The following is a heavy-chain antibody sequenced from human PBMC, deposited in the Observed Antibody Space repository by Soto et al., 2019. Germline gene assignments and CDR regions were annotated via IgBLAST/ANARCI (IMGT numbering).Heavy chain of an antibody. Sequence: QVQLVESGGGVVQPGRSLRLSCAASGFTFSNYGMHWVRQAPGKGLEWVAVILNDGSNRYHADSVKDRFSIARDNSNNMLYSQMNSLIAVDTPVYYCARDHEYSWNGMDVWGQGTTVTVS. D-gene: IGHD2-8*02. V-gene: IGHV3-33*01. CDR2: ILNDGSNR. CDR3: ARDHEYSWNGMDV. J-gene: IGHJ6*02. CDR1: GFTFSNYG.